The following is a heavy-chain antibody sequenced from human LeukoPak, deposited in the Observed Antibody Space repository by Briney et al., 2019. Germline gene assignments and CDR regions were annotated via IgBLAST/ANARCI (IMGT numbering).Heavy chain of an antibody. Sequence: SGTLSLTCAVSGGSISSSNWWSWVRQPPGKGLEWIGEIYHSGSTNYNPSLKSRVTISVDTSKIQFSLKLSSVTAADTAVYYCARVAAAGIGTGNNWFDPWGQGTLVTVSS. CDR2: IYHSGST. V-gene: IGHV4-4*02. CDR3: ARVAAAGIGTGNNWFDP. D-gene: IGHD6-13*01. J-gene: IGHJ5*02. CDR1: GGSISSSNW.